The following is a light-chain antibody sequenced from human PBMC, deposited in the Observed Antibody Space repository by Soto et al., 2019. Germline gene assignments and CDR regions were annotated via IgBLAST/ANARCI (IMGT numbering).Light chain of an antibody. CDR2: GAS. V-gene: IGKV3-20*01. CDR3: QQCGSSST. J-gene: IGKJ5*01. CDR1: QTFSNSF. Sequence: EIVLTQSPGTLSFSPWERSALSFRASQTFSNSFLSWFQQMPGQAPRLLIYGASMRATGIPDRFSGSGSGTDFTLTISRLEPEDFAVYYCQQCGSSSTFGQGTRLEIK.